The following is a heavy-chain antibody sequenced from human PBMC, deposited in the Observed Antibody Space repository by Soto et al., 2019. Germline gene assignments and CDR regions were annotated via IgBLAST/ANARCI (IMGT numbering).Heavy chain of an antibody. CDR1: GFTFSSYG. V-gene: IGHV3-33*01. CDR3: AREYYDFWSGYRNWFDP. D-gene: IGHD3-3*01. CDR2: IWYDGSSK. J-gene: IGHJ5*02. Sequence: GGSLRLSCAASGFTFSSYGMHWVRQAPGKGLEWVAVIWYDGSSKYYADSVKGRFTISRDNSKNTLYLQMNSLRAEDTAVYYCAREYYDFWSGYRNWFDPWGQGTLVTVSS.